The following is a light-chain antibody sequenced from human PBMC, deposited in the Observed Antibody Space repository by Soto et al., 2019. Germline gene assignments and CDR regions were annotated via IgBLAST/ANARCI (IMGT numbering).Light chain of an antibody. V-gene: IGLV3-9*01. CDR1: NIGSKN. Sequence: SYELTQPLSVSVALGQTARITCGRNNIGSKNVHWYQQKPGQAPVLVIYRDSNRPSGIPERFSGSNSGNTATLTISRGQAGDEADYYCQVWDSSPAVFGTGTKLTVL. CDR3: QVWDSSPAV. CDR2: RDS. J-gene: IGLJ1*01.